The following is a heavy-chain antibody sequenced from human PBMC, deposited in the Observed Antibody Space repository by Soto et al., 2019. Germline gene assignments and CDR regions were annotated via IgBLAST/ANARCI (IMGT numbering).Heavy chain of an antibody. Sequence: SETLSRTCSVSGGSISSGGYSWSWIRQPPGKGLEWIGYIYHSGSTYYNPSLKSRVTISVDRSKNQFSLKLSSVTAADTAVYYCARDSDGSGYAFDYWGQGTLVTVSS. CDR3: ARDSDGSGYAFDY. CDR2: IYHSGST. V-gene: IGHV4-30-2*01. D-gene: IGHD5-12*01. J-gene: IGHJ4*02. CDR1: GGSISSGGYS.